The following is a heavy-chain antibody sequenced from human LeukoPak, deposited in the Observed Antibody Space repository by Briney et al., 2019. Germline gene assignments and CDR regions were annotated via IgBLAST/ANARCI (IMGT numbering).Heavy chain of an antibody. V-gene: IGHV3-30-3*01. J-gene: IGHJ4*02. CDR1: GFTFSGYA. CDR2: ISYDGSNE. CDR3: ARVGYYASGPFSYFDY. D-gene: IGHD3-10*01. Sequence: PGRSLRLSCAASGFTFSGYAMHWVRQAPGKGLECVAVISYDGSNEYYADSVKGRFTISRDNSKNTLYLQMNSLSVEDTAVYYCARVGYYASGPFSYFDYWGQGTLVTVSS.